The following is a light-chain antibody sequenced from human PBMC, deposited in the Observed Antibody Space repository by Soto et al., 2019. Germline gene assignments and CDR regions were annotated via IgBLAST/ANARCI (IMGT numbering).Light chain of an antibody. CDR1: QSVSSSY. V-gene: IGKV3D-20*02. CDR3: QQRSSRPPMYT. J-gene: IGKJ2*01. Sequence: EIVLTQSPGTLSLSPGERATLSCRASQSVSSSYLAWYQQKPGQAPRLLIYGASSRATGIPDRFSGSGSGTDFTLTISRLEPEDFAVYYCQQRSSRPPMYTFGQGTK. CDR2: GAS.